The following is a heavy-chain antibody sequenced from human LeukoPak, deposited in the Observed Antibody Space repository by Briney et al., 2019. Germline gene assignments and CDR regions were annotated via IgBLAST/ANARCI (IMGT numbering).Heavy chain of an antibody. Sequence: ASVKVSCKASGYTFTSYGISWVRQAPGHGLEWMGWISAYNGNTNYAQKLQGRVTMTTDTSTSTAYMELRSLRSDDTAVYYCARDYYDFWSGYGWFDPWGQGTLVTVSS. CDR2: ISAYNGNT. CDR3: ARDYYDFWSGYGWFDP. J-gene: IGHJ5*02. CDR1: GYTFTSYG. V-gene: IGHV1-18*01. D-gene: IGHD3-3*01.